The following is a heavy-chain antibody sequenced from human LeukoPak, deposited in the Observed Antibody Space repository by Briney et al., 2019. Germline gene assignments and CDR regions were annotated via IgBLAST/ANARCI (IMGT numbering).Heavy chain of an antibody. CDR2: IRSESTFT. Sequence: GGSLRLSCAASGFTFTAFSMSWVRQAPGKALEEVSSIRSESTFTSYSDSVKGRFTISRDNAKNSLHLQMNSLRAEDTAVYFCARVDFGDYFDTSDYHFFDFWGQGTLVTVSS. V-gene: IGHV3-21*06. D-gene: IGHD3-22*01. CDR3: ARVDFGDYFDTSDYHFFDF. CDR1: GFTFTAFS. J-gene: IGHJ4*02.